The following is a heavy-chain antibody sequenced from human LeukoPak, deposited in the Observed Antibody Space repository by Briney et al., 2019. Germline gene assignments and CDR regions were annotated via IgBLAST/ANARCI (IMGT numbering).Heavy chain of an antibody. J-gene: IGHJ4*02. CDR1: GFTFSNSA. V-gene: IGHV3-30*18. CDR2: ISYDGNNK. Sequence: GRSLRLSCAASGFTFSNSAMNWVRQAPGKGLEWVAVISYDGNNKYYSDSVKGRFTISRDNSKNTLYLQMNSLRAEATAVYYCAKDMYYRGSGSYFNVDYWGQGTLVTVSS. D-gene: IGHD3-10*01. CDR3: AKDMYYRGSGSYFNVDY.